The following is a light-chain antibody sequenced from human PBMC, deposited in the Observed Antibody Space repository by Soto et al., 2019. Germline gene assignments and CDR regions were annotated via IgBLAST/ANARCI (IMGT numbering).Light chain of an antibody. V-gene: IGKV1-5*03. CDR3: QQYNSYPWT. CDR1: QSISSW. CDR2: KAS. Sequence: DIQMPQSPSTMSASVGARATITGRASQSISSWLAWYQQKPGKAHKLLIYKASSLESGVPSRFSGSGSGTEFTLTISSLQPDEFATYYCQQYNSYPWTFGQGTKV. J-gene: IGKJ1*01.